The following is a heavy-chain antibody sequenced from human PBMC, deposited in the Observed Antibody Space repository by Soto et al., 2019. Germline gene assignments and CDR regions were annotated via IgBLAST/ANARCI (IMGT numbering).Heavy chain of an antibody. D-gene: IGHD3-3*01. CDR3: ATGVIWIGYFTVDF. J-gene: IGHJ4*02. V-gene: IGHV1-69*13. CDR2: FIPVYRTL. Sequence: SVKVSCKASGGSFGKSAINWVRQTPGQGLEWLGGFIPVYRTLNYAQKFQGRVTITADESTGTAYMTLSSLASDDTAVYYCATGVIWIGYFTVDFWGQGTRVTV. CDR1: GGSFGKSA.